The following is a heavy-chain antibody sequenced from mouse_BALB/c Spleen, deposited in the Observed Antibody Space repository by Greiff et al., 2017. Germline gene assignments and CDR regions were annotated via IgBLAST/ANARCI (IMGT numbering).Heavy chain of an antibody. Sequence: VQLQQSGPELVKPGASVKISCKASGYSFTSYYIHWVKQRPGQGLEWIGWIFPGSGNTKYNEKFKGKATLTADTSSSTAYMQLSSLTSEDSAVYFCARSQDYDYGGFAYWGQGTLVTVSA. J-gene: IGHJ3*01. CDR3: ARSQDYDYGGFAY. V-gene: IGHV1-66*01. CDR2: IFPGSGNT. D-gene: IGHD2-4*01. CDR1: GYSFTSYY.